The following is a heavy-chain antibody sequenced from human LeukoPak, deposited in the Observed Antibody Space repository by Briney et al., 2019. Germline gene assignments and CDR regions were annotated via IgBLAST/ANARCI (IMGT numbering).Heavy chain of an antibody. CDR1: GYNFSSYW. Sequence: GESLKISCKVSGYNFSSYWIGWVRQMPGKGLEWMGIIYPGDSDSRYSPSFQGQVTISADKSISTAYLQWSSVRASDTAMYYCARPARLWSGFSEDFDYWGQGTLVTVSS. V-gene: IGHV5-51*01. CDR3: ARPARLWSGFSEDFDY. D-gene: IGHD3-3*01. CDR2: IYPGDSDS. J-gene: IGHJ4*02.